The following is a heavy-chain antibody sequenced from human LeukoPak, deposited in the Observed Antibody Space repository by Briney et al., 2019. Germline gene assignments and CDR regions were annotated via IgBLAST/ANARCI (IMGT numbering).Heavy chain of an antibody. V-gene: IGHV3-64*01. CDR2: ISNRGDRT. CDR1: GFSSSDYA. CDR3: ARDPYSSGWWDN. D-gene: IGHD6-19*01. Sequence: GGSLRLSCAGSGFSSSDYAMHWVRQAPGKGLEYVSGISNRGDRTYYATSVKGRFTISRDNSKSTLYLQMGSLGDEDMAVYYCARDPYSSGWWDNWGQGTLVTVSS. J-gene: IGHJ4*02.